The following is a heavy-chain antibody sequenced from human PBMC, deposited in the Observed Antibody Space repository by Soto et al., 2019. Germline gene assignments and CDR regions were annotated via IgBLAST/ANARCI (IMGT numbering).Heavy chain of an antibody. CDR1: GFTVSSNY. CDR3: ARDMQYRYYYDSSGTSPRGPNYYYYYGMDV. V-gene: IGHV3-53*01. J-gene: IGHJ6*02. D-gene: IGHD3-22*01. Sequence: SLRLSCAASGFTVSSNYMSWVRQAPGKGLEWVSVIYSGGSTYYADSVKGRFTISRDNSKNTLYLQMNSLRAEDTAVYYCARDMQYRYYYDSSGTSPRGPNYYYYYGMDVWGQGTTVTSP. CDR2: IYSGGST.